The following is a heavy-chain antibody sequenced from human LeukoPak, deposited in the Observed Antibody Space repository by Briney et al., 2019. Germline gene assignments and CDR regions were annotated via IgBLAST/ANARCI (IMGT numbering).Heavy chain of an antibody. Sequence: GESLMISCKGSGYSFTSYWIGWVRQMPGKGLEWMATIYPGDSDTRYSPSIQGQVTISADKSISTAYLQWSSLKASDTAMYYCARHGTVATPYYFDYWGQGTLVTVSS. V-gene: IGHV5-51*01. CDR3: ARHGTVATPYYFDY. CDR2: IYPGDSDT. CDR1: GYSFTSYW. D-gene: IGHD5-12*01. J-gene: IGHJ4*02.